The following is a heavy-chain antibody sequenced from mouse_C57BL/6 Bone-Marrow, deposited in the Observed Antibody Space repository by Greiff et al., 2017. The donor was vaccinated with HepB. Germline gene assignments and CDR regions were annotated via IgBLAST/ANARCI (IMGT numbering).Heavy chain of an antibody. V-gene: IGHV1-61*01. J-gene: IGHJ3*01. CDR1: GYTFTSYW. Sequence: VQLQQPGAELVRPGSSVKLSCKASGYTFTSYWMDWVKQRPGQGLEWIGNIYPSDSETHYNQKFKDKATLTVDKPSSTAYMQLSSLTSEDSAVYYCARSHGSYWGQGTLVTVAA. CDR3: ARSHGSY. CDR2: IYPSDSET.